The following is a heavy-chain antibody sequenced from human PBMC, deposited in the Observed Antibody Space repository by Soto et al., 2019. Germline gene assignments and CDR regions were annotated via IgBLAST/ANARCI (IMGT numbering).Heavy chain of an antibody. Sequence: GGSLRLSCAASGFTFSGYAMHWVRQAPGKGLEWVAVISYDGSNKYYADSVKGRFTISRDNSKNTLYLQMNSLRAEDTAVYYCAXNPLPGYYGSGSYCPDYWGQGTLVTVSS. D-gene: IGHD3-10*01. V-gene: IGHV3-30-3*01. CDR3: AXNPLPGYYGSGSYCPDY. CDR2: ISYDGSNK. J-gene: IGHJ4*02. CDR1: GFTFSGYA.